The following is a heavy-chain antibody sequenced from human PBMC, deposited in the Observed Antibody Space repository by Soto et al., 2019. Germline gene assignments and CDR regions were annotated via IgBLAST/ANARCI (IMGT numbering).Heavy chain of an antibody. CDR1: GYTFTSYG. Sequence: ASVKVSCKASGYTFTSYGISWVRQAPGQGLEWMGWISAYNGNTNYAQKLQGRVTMTTDTSTSTAYMELRSLRSDDTAVYYCARDIGRITMVRGAFDYWGQGTLVTVSS. CDR3: ARDIGRITMVRGAFDY. CDR2: ISAYNGNT. D-gene: IGHD3-10*01. J-gene: IGHJ4*02. V-gene: IGHV1-18*01.